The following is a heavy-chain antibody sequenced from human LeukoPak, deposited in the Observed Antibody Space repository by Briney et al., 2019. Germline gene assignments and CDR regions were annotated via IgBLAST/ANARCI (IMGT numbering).Heavy chain of an antibody. Sequence: GASVKVSCKASGGTFSSYAISWVRQAPGQGLEWMGGIIPIFGTANYAQRFQGRVTITTGESTSTAYMELSSLRSEDTAVYYCAGQGEMDFDYWGQGTLVTVSS. CDR3: AGQGEMDFDY. CDR1: GGTFSSYA. CDR2: IIPIFGTA. V-gene: IGHV1-69*05. D-gene: IGHD5-24*01. J-gene: IGHJ4*02.